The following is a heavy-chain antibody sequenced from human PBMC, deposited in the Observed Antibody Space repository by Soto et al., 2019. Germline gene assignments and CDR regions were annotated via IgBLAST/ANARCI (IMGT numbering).Heavy chain of an antibody. D-gene: IGHD2-8*01. CDR2: IYYSGST. J-gene: IGHJ3*02. CDR3: ARHCTNGVCYSAFES. V-gene: IGHV4-39*01. CDR1: GGSISSSSYY. Sequence: SETLSLTCTVSGGSISSSSYYWGWIRQPPGKGLEWIGSIYYSGSTYYNPSLKSRVTISVDTSKNQFSLKLSSVTAADTAVYYCARHCTNGVCYSAFESWGQGTMVTVSS.